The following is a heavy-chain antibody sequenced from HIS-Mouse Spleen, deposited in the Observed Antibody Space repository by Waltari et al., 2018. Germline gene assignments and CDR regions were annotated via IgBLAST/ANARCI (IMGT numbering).Heavy chain of an antibody. CDR2: INQSGST. D-gene: IGHD3-22*01. V-gene: IGHV4-34*01. CDR1: GGSFSGYY. J-gene: IGHJ1*01. Sequence: QVQLQQWGAGLLKPSETLSLTCAVYGGSFSGYYWSWIRQPPGKGLEWIGEINQSGSTNYHPSLKSRVTISVDTSKNQFSLKLSSVTAADTAVYYCAGNYYYDSTPSPFQHWGQGTLVTVSS. CDR3: AGNYYYDSTPSPFQH.